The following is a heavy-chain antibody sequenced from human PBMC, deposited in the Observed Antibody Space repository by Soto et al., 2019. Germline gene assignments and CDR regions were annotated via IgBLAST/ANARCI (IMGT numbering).Heavy chain of an antibody. V-gene: IGHV1-18*01. CDR3: ARGRYGDY. CDR1: GYTFTSYG. Sequence: QVHLVQSGAEVKKPGAPVKVSCKASGYTFTSYGITWVRQAPGQGLEWMGWISAHNGNTDYAQKLQGRVIVTRDTSTSTAYMALRSLISDDTAVYYCARGRYGDYWGQGALVTVSS. J-gene: IGHJ4*02. D-gene: IGHD1-1*01. CDR2: ISAHNGNT.